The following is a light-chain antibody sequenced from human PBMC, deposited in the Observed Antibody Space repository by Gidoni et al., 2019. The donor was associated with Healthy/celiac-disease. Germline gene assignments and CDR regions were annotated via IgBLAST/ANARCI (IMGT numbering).Light chain of an antibody. CDR1: NIGSKS. CDR3: QVWDSSSDHVV. CDR2: YDS. J-gene: IGLJ2*01. V-gene: IGLV3-21*04. Sequence: SYVRTQPPSVSVAPGKTARITCGGNNIGSKSVHWYQQKPGQAPVLVIYYDSDRPSGIPARFSGSHSGNTATLPISRVEAGDEADYYCQVWDSSSDHVVFGGGTKLTVL.